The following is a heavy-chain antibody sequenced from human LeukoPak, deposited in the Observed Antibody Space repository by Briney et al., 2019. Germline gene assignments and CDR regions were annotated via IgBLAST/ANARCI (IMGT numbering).Heavy chain of an antibody. Sequence: ASVKVSCKASGYTFTTYYMHWVRQAPGQGLEWMGIINPSGGSTTYAQRFQGRVTMTRDTSTSTVYMDLSSLRSEDTAMYYCAVWRWYYYDSSGYYRKADYWGQGTLVTVSS. CDR2: INPSGGST. CDR3: AVWRWYYYDSSGYYRKADY. V-gene: IGHV1-46*01. CDR1: GYTFTTYY. J-gene: IGHJ4*02. D-gene: IGHD3-22*01.